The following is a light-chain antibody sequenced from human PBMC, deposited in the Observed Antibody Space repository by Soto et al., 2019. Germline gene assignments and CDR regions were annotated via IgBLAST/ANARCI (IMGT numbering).Light chain of an antibody. CDR3: QQYNSYSLT. V-gene: IGKV1-5*01. Sequence: EILLTQSPSTLSASLGDRVTITCRASQSISSWLAWYQHRPGKAPKLLIYDASILESGIPARFSASGSGTDFTLTISSLQPDDFATYYCQQYNSYSLTFGGGTKVDIK. J-gene: IGKJ4*01. CDR1: QSISSW. CDR2: DAS.